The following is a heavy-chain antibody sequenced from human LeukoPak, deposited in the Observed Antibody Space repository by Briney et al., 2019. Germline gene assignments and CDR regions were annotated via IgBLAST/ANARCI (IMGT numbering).Heavy chain of an antibody. J-gene: IGHJ3*02. CDR3: ARSLVVPAADAFDI. CDR1: GGTLSSYA. V-gene: IGHV1-69*05. CDR2: IIPIFGTA. Sequence: SVKVSCKASGGTLSSYAISWVRQAPGQGLEWMGGIIPIFGTANYAQKFQGRVTITTDASTSTAYMELSSLRSEDTAVYYCARSLVVPAADAFDIWGQGTMVTVSS. D-gene: IGHD2-2*01.